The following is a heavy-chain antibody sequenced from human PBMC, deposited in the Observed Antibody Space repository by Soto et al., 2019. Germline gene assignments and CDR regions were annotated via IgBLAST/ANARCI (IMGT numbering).Heavy chain of an antibody. CDR1: GYSFNTYG. CDR3: ARGKWNDFYYYYGMDV. D-gene: IGHD1-20*01. V-gene: IGHV1-18*01. J-gene: IGHJ6*02. Sequence: ASVKVSCKASGYSFNTYGISWVRQAPGQGLEWMGWISAYNGNTFYAQRLQGRLTMTTDTSTSTAYMELRSLRSDDTAVYYCARGKWNDFYYYYGMDVWGQGTTVTVSS. CDR2: ISAYNGNT.